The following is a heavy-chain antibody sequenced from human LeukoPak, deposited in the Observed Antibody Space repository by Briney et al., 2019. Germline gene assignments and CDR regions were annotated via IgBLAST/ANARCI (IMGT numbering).Heavy chain of an antibody. V-gene: IGHV3-48*03. J-gene: IGHJ4*02. CDR3: ARGKVQPGIAVAAHFDY. CDR1: GFTFSSYE. Sequence: GGSLRLSCAASGFTFSSYEMNWVRQAPGKGLEWVSYISSSGSTIYYADSVKGRFTISRDNAKNSLYLQMNSLRAEDTAVYYCARGKVQPGIAVAAHFDYWGQGTLVTVSS. D-gene: IGHD6-19*01. CDR2: ISSSGSTI.